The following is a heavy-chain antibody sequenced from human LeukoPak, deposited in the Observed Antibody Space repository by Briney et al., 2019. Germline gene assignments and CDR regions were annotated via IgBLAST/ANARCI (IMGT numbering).Heavy chain of an antibody. CDR3: ERVGYCSSTSCYNGAFDI. J-gene: IGHJ3*02. Sequence: GGSLRLSCAASGFTFSSYAMHWVRQAPGKGLEWVAVISYDGSNKYYADSVKGRFSISRDNSKNTLYLQMNSLRAEDTAVYYCERVGYCSSTSCYNGAFDIWGQGTMVTVSS. V-gene: IGHV3-30*01. CDR1: GFTFSSYA. CDR2: ISYDGSNK. D-gene: IGHD2-2*02.